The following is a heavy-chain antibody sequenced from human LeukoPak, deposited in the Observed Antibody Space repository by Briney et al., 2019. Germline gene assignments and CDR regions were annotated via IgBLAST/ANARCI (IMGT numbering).Heavy chain of an antibody. CDR2: MNPNSGNT. D-gene: IGHD6-19*01. CDR1: GYTFTSYD. Sequence: ASVKVSCKASGYTFTSYDINWVRQATGQGLEWMGWMNPNSGNTGYAQKFQGRVTMTRNTSISTAYMELSSLRSEDTAVYYCARGSRGFYSSKGGFDPWGQGTLVTVFS. V-gene: IGHV1-8*01. CDR3: ARGSRGFYSSKGGFDP. J-gene: IGHJ5*02.